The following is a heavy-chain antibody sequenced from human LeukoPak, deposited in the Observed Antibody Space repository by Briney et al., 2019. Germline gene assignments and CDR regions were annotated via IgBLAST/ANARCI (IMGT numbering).Heavy chain of an antibody. CDR2: ISAYNGNT. D-gene: IGHD5-12*01. CDR3: AREVASMATIAGSFDY. CDR1: GYTFTSYG. J-gene: IGHJ4*02. V-gene: IGHV1-18*01. Sequence: ASVKVSCKASGYTFTSYGISWVRQAPGQGLEWMGWISAYNGNTNYAQKFQGRVTMTRDTSISTAYMELSRLRSDDTAVYYCAREVASMATIAGSFDYWGQGTLVTVSS.